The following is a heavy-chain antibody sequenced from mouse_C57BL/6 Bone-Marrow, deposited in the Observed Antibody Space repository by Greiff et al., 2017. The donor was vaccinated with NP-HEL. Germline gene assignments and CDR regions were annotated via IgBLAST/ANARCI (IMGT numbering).Heavy chain of an antibody. CDR2: IDPENGDT. D-gene: IGHD2-5*01. V-gene: IGHV14-4*01. CDR1: GFNIKDDY. Sequence: VQLQQSGAELVRPGASVKLSCTASGFNIKDDYMHWVKQRPEQGLEWIGWIDPENGDTEYASKFQGKATITADTSSTTAYLQLSSLTSEDTAVYYCTTDYSNPYYYAMDYWGQGTAVTVSS. CDR3: TTDYSNPYYYAMDY. J-gene: IGHJ4*01.